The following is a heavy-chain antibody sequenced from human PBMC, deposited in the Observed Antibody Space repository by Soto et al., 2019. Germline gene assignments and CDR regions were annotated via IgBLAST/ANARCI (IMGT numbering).Heavy chain of an antibody. J-gene: IGHJ6*02. CDR2: IYSGGRA. V-gene: IGHV3-53*01. CDR3: ARGMDIVIRGGSNGMDV. CDR1: GFTVSSNY. D-gene: IGHD5-12*01. Sequence: PGGSLRLSCAASGFTVSSNYMNWVRQAPGRGLEWASIIYSGGRAYYADSVKGRFTISRDNSKNTLYLQMNRLRAEDTAVYYCARGMDIVIRGGSNGMDVWGQGTTVTVSS.